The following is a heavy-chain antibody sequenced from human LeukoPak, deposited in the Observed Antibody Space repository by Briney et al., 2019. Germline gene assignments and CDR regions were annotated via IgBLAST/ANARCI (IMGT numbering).Heavy chain of an antibody. D-gene: IGHD2-2*01. J-gene: IGHJ6*03. CDR3: AREAIVVVPAAMKRSYYYYYMDV. CDR2: IYYSGST. Sequence: SETLSLTCTVSGGSISSHYWSWILQPPGKGLEGIGYIYYSGSTNYNPSLKSRVTISVDTSKNQFSLKLSSVTAADTAVYYCAREAIVVVPAAMKRSYYYYYMDVWGKGTTVTVSS. V-gene: IGHV4-59*11. CDR1: GGSISSHY.